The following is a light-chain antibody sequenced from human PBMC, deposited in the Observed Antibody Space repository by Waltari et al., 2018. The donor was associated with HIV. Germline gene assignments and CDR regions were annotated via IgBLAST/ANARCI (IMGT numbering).Light chain of an antibody. CDR3: YSTDNNGDRGV. Sequence: SYELTQQPSLSVSPGHTSRLPSPGEALPTRYREWYQQKSGQAPVLVIYKDNKRPSGITERFSGSSSGTMATLTISGAQVEDEADYYCYSTDNNGDRGVFGGGTKVSVL. J-gene: IGLJ2*01. V-gene: IGLV3-10*01. CDR2: KDN. CDR1: ALPTRY.